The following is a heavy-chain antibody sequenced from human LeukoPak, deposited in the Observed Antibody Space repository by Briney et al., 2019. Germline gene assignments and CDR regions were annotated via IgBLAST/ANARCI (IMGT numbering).Heavy chain of an antibody. V-gene: IGHV3-21*01. CDR3: AREGSGYYFPNYYFDY. J-gene: IGHJ4*02. D-gene: IGHD3-22*01. CDR1: GFTFSSYS. CDR2: ISSSSSYI. Sequence: GGSLRLSCAASGFTFSSYSMNWVRQAPGKGLEWVSSISSSSSYIYYADSVKGRFTISRDNAKNSLYLQMNSLRAEDTAVYYCAREGSGYYFPNYYFDYWGQGTLVTVSS.